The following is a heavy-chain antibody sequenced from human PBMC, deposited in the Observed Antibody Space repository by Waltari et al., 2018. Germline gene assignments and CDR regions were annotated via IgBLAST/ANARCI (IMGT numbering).Heavy chain of an antibody. CDR3: ASGGLPQGVWAWFDY. CDR2: IYYSGRT. J-gene: IGHJ4*02. Sequence: QVQLQESGPGLVKPSQTLSLTCTVSGGSISSGDYYWSWIRQPPGKGLEWIGYIYYSGRTYYNPSLKSRVTISVDTSKNQFSLKLSSVTAADTAVYYCASGGLPQGVWAWFDYWGQGTLVTVSS. CDR1: GGSISSGDYY. D-gene: IGHD1-26*01. V-gene: IGHV4-30-4*08.